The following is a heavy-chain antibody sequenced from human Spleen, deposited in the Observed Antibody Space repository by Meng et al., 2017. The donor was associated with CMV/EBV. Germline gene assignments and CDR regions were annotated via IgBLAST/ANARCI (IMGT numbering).Heavy chain of an antibody. J-gene: IGHJ6*02. V-gene: IGHV3-30*02. CDR1: RFTFSSYG. CDR3: AKDLGGYFYGMDV. Sequence: GESLKISCAASRFTFSSYGMHWVRQAPGKGLEWVAVIWYDGSNKYYADSVKGRFTISRDNSKNTLYLQMNSLRAEDTAVYYCAKDLGGYFYGMDVWGQGTTVTVSS. D-gene: IGHD3-22*01. CDR2: IWYDGSNK.